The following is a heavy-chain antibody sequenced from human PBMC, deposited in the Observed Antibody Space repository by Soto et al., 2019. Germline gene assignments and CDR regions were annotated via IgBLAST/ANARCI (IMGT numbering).Heavy chain of an antibody. V-gene: IGHV1-18*04. CDR3: AREGFCSSGSCALYSHDYFGMDV. J-gene: IGHJ6*02. CDR2: ISSYAGNTYYQHTANT. D-gene: IGHD2-15*01. Sequence: RASVKVSCKASGYNFTNYHIHWVRQAPGQGLEWMGWISSYAGNTYYQHTANTEYAQKFQGRVTMTADTSTNTAYMELRSLTSDDRAVYYCAREGFCSSGSCALYSHDYFGMDVWGQGTTVTVSS. CDR1: GYNFTNYH.